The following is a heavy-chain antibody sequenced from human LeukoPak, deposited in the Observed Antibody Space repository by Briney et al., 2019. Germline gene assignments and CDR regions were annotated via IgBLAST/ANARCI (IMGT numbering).Heavy chain of an antibody. V-gene: IGHV4-59*01. J-gene: IGHJ3*02. D-gene: IGHD3-3*01. CDR2: IYYSGST. CDR1: GGSISSYY. Sequence: SETLSLTCTVSGGSISSYYWSWIRQPPGKGLEWIGHIYYSGSTNYNPSLKSRVTISVDTSKNQFSLKLSSVTAADTAVYYCARVLRFLEWLPHAFDIWGQGTMVTVSS. CDR3: ARVLRFLEWLPHAFDI.